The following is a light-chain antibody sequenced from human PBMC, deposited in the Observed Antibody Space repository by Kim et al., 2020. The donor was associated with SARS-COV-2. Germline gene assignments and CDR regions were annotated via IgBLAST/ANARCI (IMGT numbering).Light chain of an antibody. CDR3: QLWDSTSDHRV. V-gene: IGLV3-21*04. CDR2: YDR. Sequence: SYELTQPPSVSVDPGKTARITCGGNDIGSKSVHWYQQKPGQAPVLVIYYDRERPSAIPERFSGSNSGNTATLTISRVEAGDEADYYCQLWDSTSDHRVFG. J-gene: IGLJ3*02. CDR1: DIGSKS.